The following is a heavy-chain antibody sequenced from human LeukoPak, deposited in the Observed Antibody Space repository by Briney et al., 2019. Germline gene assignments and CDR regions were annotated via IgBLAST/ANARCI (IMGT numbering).Heavy chain of an antibody. Sequence: ASAKVSCKASGYTFTGYYMHWVRQAPGQGLEWMGWINPNSGGTNYAQKFQGRVTMTRDTSISTAYMELSRLRSDDTAVYYCARVHCSGGSCYYYYYYGMDVWGQGTTVTVSS. CDR3: ARVHCSGGSCYYYYYYGMDV. V-gene: IGHV1-2*02. J-gene: IGHJ6*02. CDR2: INPNSGGT. D-gene: IGHD2-15*01. CDR1: GYTFTGYY.